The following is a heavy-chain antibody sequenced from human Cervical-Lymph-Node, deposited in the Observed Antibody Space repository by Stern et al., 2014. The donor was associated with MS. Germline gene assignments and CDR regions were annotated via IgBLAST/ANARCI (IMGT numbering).Heavy chain of an antibody. CDR2: VTYSGGA. CDR1: GSAISNYY. D-gene: IGHD2-21*02. J-gene: IGHJ4*02. V-gene: IGHV4-59*01. Sequence: QVQLQESGPGLVKPSESLSLTCSISGSAISNYYWTWVRQPPGKGLEWIGYVTYSGGANYNPSLNNRVTISLDTSKNQFSLNLKFVSAADTAVYYCVRGGVCGRDCYSVWPHYWGQGAQVFVSS. CDR3: VRGGVCGRDCYSVWPHY.